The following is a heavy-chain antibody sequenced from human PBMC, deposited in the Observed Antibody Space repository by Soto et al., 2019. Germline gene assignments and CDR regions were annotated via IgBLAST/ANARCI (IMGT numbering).Heavy chain of an antibody. Sequence: QVLLQQWGAGLLKPSETLSLTCAVYGGSFSGYYWSWIRQSPGKGLEWIGEINHRGSTKYNPSLMSRVTLSVDTSKNQFSLNLNSVTAADTAVYYCARVDDYWGQGTLVTVSS. CDR1: GGSFSGYY. CDR2: INHRGST. CDR3: ARVDDY. V-gene: IGHV4-34*02. J-gene: IGHJ4*02.